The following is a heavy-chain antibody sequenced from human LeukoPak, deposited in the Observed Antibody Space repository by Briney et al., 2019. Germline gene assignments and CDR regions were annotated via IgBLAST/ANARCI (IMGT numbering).Heavy chain of an antibody. D-gene: IGHD7-27*01. CDR1: GFTFSIYT. J-gene: IGHJ4*02. CDR3: AKDGGLWVSAHWGDS. V-gene: IGHV3-23*01. Sequence: GGSLRLSCAASGFTFSIYTMSCVRQAPGKGLEWVSTITTSDGNTYSADSVKGRFTVSRDNSKNTLFLQMNSLRAEDTAVYYCAKDGGLWVSAHWGDSWGRGTLVTVSS. CDR2: ITTSDGNT.